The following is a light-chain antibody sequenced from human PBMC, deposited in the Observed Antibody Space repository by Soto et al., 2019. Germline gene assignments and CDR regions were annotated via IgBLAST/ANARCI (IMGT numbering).Light chain of an antibody. CDR2: GAS. Sequence: EIVLTQAPGTLSLSPGERATLSCRASQSVSSSYLAWYQQKPGQAPRLLIYGASSRAAGIQDRFSGGGSGTDFTLTITRLEPEDFSVYYCQQYTSSPSHTFGEGTQLE. J-gene: IGKJ5*01. V-gene: IGKV3-20*01. CDR1: QSVSSSY. CDR3: QQYTSSPSHT.